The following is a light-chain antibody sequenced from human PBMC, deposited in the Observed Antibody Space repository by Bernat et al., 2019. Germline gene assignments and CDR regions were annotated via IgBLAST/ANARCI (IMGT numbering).Light chain of an antibody. CDR1: QAISIS. V-gene: IGKV1-16*01. J-gene: IGKJ4*01. CDR3: QQYDSYPLT. CDR2: AAS. Sequence: DIQMTQPPSSLSVSLGDTVTITCRASQAISISLAWFQQRPGKPPKSLTYAASNLRSGVPSRFTGSGSGTDFTLTISSLQPEDFGIYYCQQYDSYPLTFGGGTKVDVK.